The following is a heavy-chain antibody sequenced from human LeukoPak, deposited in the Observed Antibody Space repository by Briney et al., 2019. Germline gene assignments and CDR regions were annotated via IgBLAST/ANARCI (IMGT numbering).Heavy chain of an antibody. V-gene: IGHV4-61*02. CDR3: ARERSLRGSSYYFDY. D-gene: IGHD1-26*01. CDR1: GGSISSGSYY. CDR2: IYTSGST. Sequence: SETLSLTCTVSGGSISSGSYYWSWIRQPAGKGLEWIGRIYTSGSTNYNPSLKSRVTMSVDTSKNQFSLKLSSVTAADTAVYYCARERSLRGSSYYFDYWGQGTLVTVSS. J-gene: IGHJ4*02.